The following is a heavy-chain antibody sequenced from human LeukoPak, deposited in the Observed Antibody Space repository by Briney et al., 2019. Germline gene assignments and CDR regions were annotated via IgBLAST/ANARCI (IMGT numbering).Heavy chain of an antibody. CDR1: GGSFSGYY. J-gene: IGHJ5*02. D-gene: IGHD3-3*01. Sequence: SETLSLTCAVYGGSFSGYYWNWIRQPPGKGLEWIGEINHSGSTNYNPSLKSRVTISVDTSKNQFSLKLSSVTAADTAVYYCARRLLSRERWFDPWGQGTLVTVSS. V-gene: IGHV4-34*01. CDR2: INHSGST. CDR3: ARRLLSRERWFDP.